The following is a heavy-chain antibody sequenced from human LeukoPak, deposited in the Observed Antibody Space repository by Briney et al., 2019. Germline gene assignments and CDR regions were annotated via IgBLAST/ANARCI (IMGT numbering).Heavy chain of an antibody. CDR3: AREGSSWPPFDY. Sequence: GASVKVSCKASGYTFTGYYMHWVRQAPGQGLEWMGWINPNSGGTNYAQKLQGRVTMTTDTSTSTAYMELRSLRSDDTAVYYCAREGSSWPPFDYWGQGTLVTVSS. D-gene: IGHD6-13*01. CDR1: GYTFTGYY. V-gene: IGHV1-2*02. CDR2: INPNSGGT. J-gene: IGHJ4*02.